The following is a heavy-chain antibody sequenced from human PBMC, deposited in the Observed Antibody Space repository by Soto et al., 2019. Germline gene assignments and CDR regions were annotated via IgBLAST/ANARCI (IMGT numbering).Heavy chain of an antibody. Sequence: PSETLSLTCTVSGGSISTYYWSWIRQPPGKGLEWIGYIYDSGSTDYNPSLKSRVTISVDTSKNQFSLKLSSVTAADTAVYYCATQEVGGSYVYTFDPWGQGTLVTVSS. CDR1: GGSISTYY. CDR2: IYDSGST. J-gene: IGHJ5*02. V-gene: IGHV4-59*08. D-gene: IGHD1-26*01. CDR3: ATQEVGGSYVYTFDP.